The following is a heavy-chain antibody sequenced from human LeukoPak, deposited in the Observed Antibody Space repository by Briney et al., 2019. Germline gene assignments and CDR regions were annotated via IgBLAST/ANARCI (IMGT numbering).Heavy chain of an antibody. D-gene: IGHD5-18*01. Sequence: GESLKISCKGSGYSFTNYWIVWVRQKPGEGLEWMGIIYPGDSETRYSPSFQGQVTISADQSISTAYLQWSSLKASDTATYYCARRELFSYGFGYWGQGTLVTVSS. CDR1: GYSFTNYW. CDR3: ARRELFSYGFGY. CDR2: IYPGDSET. J-gene: IGHJ4*02. V-gene: IGHV5-51*01.